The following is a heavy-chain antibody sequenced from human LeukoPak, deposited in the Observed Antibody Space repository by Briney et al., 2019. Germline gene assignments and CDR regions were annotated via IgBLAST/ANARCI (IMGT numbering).Heavy chain of an antibody. V-gene: IGHV3-48*01. D-gene: IGHD5/OR15-5a*01. Sequence: GGSLRLSCAVSGFTLSSYSMNWVRQAPGKGLEWVSYISSSSSAIYYADSVKGRFTISRDNAKNSLYLQMNSLRAEDTAVYYCAKVGFSVGYYFDYWGQGTLVTVSS. CDR1: GFTLSSYS. CDR2: ISSSSSAI. J-gene: IGHJ4*02. CDR3: AKVGFSVGYYFDY.